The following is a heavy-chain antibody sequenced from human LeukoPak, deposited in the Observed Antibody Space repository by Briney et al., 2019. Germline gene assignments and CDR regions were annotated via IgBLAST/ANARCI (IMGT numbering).Heavy chain of an antibody. J-gene: IGHJ5*02. D-gene: IGHD2-15*01. V-gene: IGHV1-18*01. CDR1: GYTFSSYG. CDR2: ISAYNGNT. CDR3: ARDCSGGSCSYNWFDP. Sequence: GGSVKVSCKASGYTFSSYGISWGRQGPGQGVEWMGWISAYNGNTDYAQKLQGRVTTTTDTSTSTAYMELRSLRSDDTAVYYCARDCSGGSCSYNWFDPWGQGTLVTVSS.